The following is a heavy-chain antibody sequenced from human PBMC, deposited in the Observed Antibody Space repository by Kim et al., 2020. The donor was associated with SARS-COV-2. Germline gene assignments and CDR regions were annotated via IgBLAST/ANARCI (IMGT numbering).Heavy chain of an antibody. CDR1: GGSISSSSYY. J-gene: IGHJ5*02. Sequence: SETLSLTCTVSGGSISSSSYYWGWIRQPPGKGLEWIGSIYYSGSTYYNPSLKSRVTISVDTSKNQFSLKLSSVTAADTAVYYCARSNILYCSSTSCYAAWFDPWGQGTLVTVSS. CDR3: ARSNILYCSSTSCYAAWFDP. CDR2: IYYSGST. D-gene: IGHD2-2*01. V-gene: IGHV4-39*07.